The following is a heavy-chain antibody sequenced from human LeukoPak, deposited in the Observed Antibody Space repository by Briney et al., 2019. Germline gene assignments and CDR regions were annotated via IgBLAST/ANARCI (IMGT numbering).Heavy chain of an antibody. Sequence: GWIRQPPGKGLEWIGSIYYSGSTYYNPSLKSRVTLSVDTSKNQFSLKLSSVTAADTAVYYCARAFIGLSEFDYWGQGTLVTVSS. D-gene: IGHD3-16*02. CDR2: IYYSGST. CDR3: ARAFIGLSEFDY. V-gene: IGHV4-39*07. J-gene: IGHJ4*02.